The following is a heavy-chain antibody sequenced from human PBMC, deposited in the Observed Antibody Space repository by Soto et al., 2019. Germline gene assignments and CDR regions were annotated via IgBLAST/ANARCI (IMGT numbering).Heavy chain of an antibody. J-gene: IGHJ5*02. V-gene: IGHV4-30-4*01. CDR2: IYYSGST. D-gene: IGHD3-22*01. CDR1: GGSISSGDYY. CDR3: ARFNYYDNWFDP. Sequence: SLTCTVSGGSISSGDYYWSWIRQPPGKGLEWIGYIYYSGSTYYNPSLKSRVTISVDTSKNQFSLKLSSVTAADTAVYYCARFNYYDNWFDPWGQGTLVTVSS.